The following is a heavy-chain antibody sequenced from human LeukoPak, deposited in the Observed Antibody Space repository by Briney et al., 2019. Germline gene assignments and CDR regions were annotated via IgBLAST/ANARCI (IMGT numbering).Heavy chain of an antibody. CDR3: ARDRELGS. V-gene: IGHV4-59*01. Sequence: SETLSLTCTVSGGSISIYYWNWIRQPPGKGMELVGYIYNSGSTDYNPSLKRRVTISADTSKNQFSLKLASVTAADTAVYYCARDRELGSWGQGILVTVSS. D-gene: IGHD3-16*01. CDR2: IYNSGST. J-gene: IGHJ5*02. CDR1: GGSISIYY.